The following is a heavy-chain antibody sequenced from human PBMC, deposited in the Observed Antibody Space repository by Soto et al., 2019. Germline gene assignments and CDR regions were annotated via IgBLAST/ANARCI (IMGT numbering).Heavy chain of an antibody. D-gene: IGHD3-22*01. J-gene: IGHJ4*02. CDR3: ARTRDYYDTNYFDY. Sequence: GGSLRLSCAASGFTFSSYGMHWVRQAPGKGLEWVAVIWYDGSNKYYADSVKGRFTISRDNSKNTLYLQMNSLRAEDTAVYYCARTRDYYDTNYFDYWGQGTLVTVSS. CDR1: GFTFSSYG. V-gene: IGHV3-33*01. CDR2: IWYDGSNK.